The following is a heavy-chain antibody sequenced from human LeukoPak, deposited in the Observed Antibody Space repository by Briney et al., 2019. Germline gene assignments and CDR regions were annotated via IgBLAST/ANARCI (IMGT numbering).Heavy chain of an antibody. CDR3: AKSGPDTTMLHGFDK. CDR2: ISWNSFTI. V-gene: IGHV3-9*01. Sequence: PGGSLRLSCVGSGFRFDDYGMHWFRQAPGKGLEWVAGISWNSFTIDYGDSVKGRFTISRDNARNSLFLQMNSLTVEDTALYYCAKSGPDTTMLHGFDKWGQGTLVAVSS. J-gene: IGHJ4*02. CDR1: GFRFDDYG. D-gene: IGHD3-10*01.